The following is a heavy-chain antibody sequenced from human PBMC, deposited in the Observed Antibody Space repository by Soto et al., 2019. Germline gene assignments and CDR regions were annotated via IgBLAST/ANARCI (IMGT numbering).Heavy chain of an antibody. CDR1: GGSISGYY. CDR3: DRSNVAYYYYYCMDV. V-gene: IGHV4-59*01. D-gene: IGHD3-16*01. J-gene: IGHJ6*02. Sequence: SETLSLTCTVSGGSISGYYWSWIRQPPGKGLEWIGYIYYSGSTNYNPSLKSRVTISVDTSKNQFSLKLSSVTAADTAVYYCDRSNVAYYYYYCMDVWGQGTTVTVSS. CDR2: IYYSGST.